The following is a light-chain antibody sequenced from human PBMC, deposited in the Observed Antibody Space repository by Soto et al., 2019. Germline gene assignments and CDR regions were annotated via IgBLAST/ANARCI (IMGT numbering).Light chain of an antibody. Sequence: LSMSPGERATLSCRASQSVSSSLAWYQQKPGQAPRLLIYGASTRATGIPDRFSGSGSETEFTLTISSLQAEDFAIYYCQQYNNWWTFGQGTKVEIK. J-gene: IGKJ1*01. V-gene: IGKV3-15*01. CDR1: QSVSSS. CDR3: QQYNNWWT. CDR2: GAS.